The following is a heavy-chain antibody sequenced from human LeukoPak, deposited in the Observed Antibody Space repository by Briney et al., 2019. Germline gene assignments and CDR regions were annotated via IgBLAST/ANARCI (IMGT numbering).Heavy chain of an antibody. CDR1: GYTFTSYG. CDR3: ARMSQGLRYFDWLPYYFDY. Sequence: ASVKVSCKASGYTFTSYGISWVRQAPGQGLEWMGWISAYNGNTNYAQKLQGRVTMTTDTPTSTAYMELRSLRSDDTAVYYCARMSQGLRYFDWLPYYFDYWGQGTLVTVSS. CDR2: ISAYNGNT. D-gene: IGHD3-9*01. V-gene: IGHV1-18*01. J-gene: IGHJ4*02.